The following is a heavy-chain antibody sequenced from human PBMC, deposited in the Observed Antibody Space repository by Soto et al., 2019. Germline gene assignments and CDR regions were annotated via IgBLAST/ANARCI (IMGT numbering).Heavy chain of an antibody. CDR3: TTQYDYGDYYLDY. V-gene: IGHV3-15*07. CDR2: IKSKTDGGTT. Sequence: EVQLVESGGCLVKPGGSLRLSCAASGFTFSNAWMNWVRQAPGKGLEWVGRIKSKTDGGTTDYAAPVKGRFTISRDDSKNTLYLQMNSLKTEDTAVYYCTTQYDYGDYYLDYWGQGTLVTVSS. J-gene: IGHJ4*02. CDR1: GFTFSNAW. D-gene: IGHD4-17*01.